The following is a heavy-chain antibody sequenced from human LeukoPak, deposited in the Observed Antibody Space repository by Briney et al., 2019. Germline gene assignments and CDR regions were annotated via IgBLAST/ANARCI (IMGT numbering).Heavy chain of an antibody. CDR1: GFTFSSYG. D-gene: IGHD6-13*01. CDR2: IWYDGSYK. V-gene: IGHV3-30*02. Sequence: PGGSMRLSCAASGFTFSSYGMHWVRQAPGKGLEWVAFIWYDGSYKYYADSVKGRFSISRDNSNNTLYLQMNSLRAEDTAVFYCAKDLSYSSSWSELDYCGQGTLVTVAS. CDR3: AKDLSYSSSWSELDY. J-gene: IGHJ4*02.